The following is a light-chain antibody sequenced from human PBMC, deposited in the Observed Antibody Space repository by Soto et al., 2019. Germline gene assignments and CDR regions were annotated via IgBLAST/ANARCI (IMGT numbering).Light chain of an antibody. CDR3: QQYNNWSLT. V-gene: IGKV3-15*01. CDR2: SAS. Sequence: ELVMTQSPATLPVSPGERATLSCSASQSVSSDLAWYHQKPGQAPRLLIYSASTRANGIPSRFSGSGSGTEFTLTINSLQSEVFAVYYCQQYNNWSLTFGKGAKVEIK. J-gene: IGKJ1*01. CDR1: QSVSSD.